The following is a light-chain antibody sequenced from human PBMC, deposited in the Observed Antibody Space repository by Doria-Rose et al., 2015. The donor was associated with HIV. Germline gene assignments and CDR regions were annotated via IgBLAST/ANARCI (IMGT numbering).Light chain of an antibody. Sequence: IVLTQSPATLSLSPGERATLSCRASQSVSSNLAWYQQKPGQAPRLLIYDASNRATGIPARFSGSGSGTDFTLTISSLEPEDFAVYFCQQRSNWPPISTFGPGTKVDI. CDR2: DAS. CDR3: QQRSNWPPIST. V-gene: IGKV3-11*01. CDR1: QSVSSN. J-gene: IGKJ3*01.